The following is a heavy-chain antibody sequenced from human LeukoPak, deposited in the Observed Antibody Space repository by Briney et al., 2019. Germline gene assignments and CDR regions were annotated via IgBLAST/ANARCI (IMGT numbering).Heavy chain of an antibody. D-gene: IGHD1-26*01. CDR2: MNVYSGDT. J-gene: IGHJ1*01. V-gene: IGHV1-8*01. Sequence: ASVKVSCKASGFTFSIYDNNWGRQATGQGLEWMGCMNVYSGDTGYAQNFQGRLTMIRNTSISNAYMVLSSLESEATADYYCVSCRLIAGAADWRQATPVTVHS. CDR3: VSCRLIAGAAD. CDR1: GFTFSIYD.